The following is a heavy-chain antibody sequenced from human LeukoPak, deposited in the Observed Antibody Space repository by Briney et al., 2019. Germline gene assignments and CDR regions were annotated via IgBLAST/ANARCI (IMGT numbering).Heavy chain of an antibody. CDR1: GGSISSYY. CDR2: IYYSGST. Sequence: SETLSLTCTVSGGSISSYYWSWLRQPPGKGLEWIGYIYYSGSTNYNPSLKSRVTISVDTSKNQFSLKLSSVTAADTAVYYCARLAVVDETIGGFDNWGQGALVPVSS. CDR3: ARLAVVDETIGGFDN. D-gene: IGHD2-15*01. J-gene: IGHJ4*02. V-gene: IGHV4-59*12.